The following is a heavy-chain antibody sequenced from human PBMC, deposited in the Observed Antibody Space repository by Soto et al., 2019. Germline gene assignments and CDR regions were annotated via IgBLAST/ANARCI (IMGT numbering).Heavy chain of an antibody. Sequence: QVHLVQSGAEVKKPGASVKVSCKGSGYAFTTYGITWVRQAPGQGLEWMGWISAHNGNTNYAQKLQGRVTVTRDTSTSRAYMELKSLRSDDTAVYYCARGRYGDYWGQGAQVTVSS. CDR3: ARGRYGDY. J-gene: IGHJ4*02. D-gene: IGHD1-1*01. V-gene: IGHV1-18*01. CDR2: ISAHNGNT. CDR1: GYAFTTYG.